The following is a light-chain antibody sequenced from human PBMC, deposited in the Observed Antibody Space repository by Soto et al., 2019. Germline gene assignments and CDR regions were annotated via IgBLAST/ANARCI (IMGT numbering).Light chain of an antibody. J-gene: IGKJ2*01. CDR1: QDINVY. Sequence: DIQMTQSPSSVSASIGDTVTITCRASQDINVYLNWYQQKPGEVPKLLIYSASTLHSGVPSRFTASGSETDFTLTIRSLQPEDFATYYCQHGYVAPHTFGPGTKVEIK. V-gene: IGKV1-39*01. CDR3: QHGYVAPHT. CDR2: SAS.